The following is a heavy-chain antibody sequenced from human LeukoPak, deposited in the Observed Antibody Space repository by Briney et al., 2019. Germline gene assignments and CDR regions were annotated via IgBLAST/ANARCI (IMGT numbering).Heavy chain of an antibody. Sequence: SETLSLTCTVSGGSISSSSYYWGWIRQPPGKGLEWIGSIYYSGSTYYNPSLKSRVTISVDTSKNQFSLKLSSVTAADTAVYYCARVRCGGDCYSPLFDYWGQGTLVTVSS. J-gene: IGHJ4*02. V-gene: IGHV4-39*07. CDR2: IYYSGST. CDR1: GGSISSSSYY. D-gene: IGHD2-21*02. CDR3: ARVRCGGDCYSPLFDY.